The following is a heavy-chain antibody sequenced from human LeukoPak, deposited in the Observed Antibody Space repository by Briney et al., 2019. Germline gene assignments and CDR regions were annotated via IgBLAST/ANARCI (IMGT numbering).Heavy chain of an antibody. D-gene: IGHD2-2*02. V-gene: IGHV4-30-4*01. CDR3: ARDFSCLQGTSCSTVLTDY. CDR1: GGSISNGDYY. CDR2: IYYSGST. Sequence: MSSQTLSLTCTVSGGSISNGDYYWSWIRQPPGKGLEWIGYIYYSGSTYYNPSLKSRVTISVDTSKNQFSLKLSSVTAADTAVYYCARDFSCLQGTSCSTVLTDYWGQGTLVTVSS. J-gene: IGHJ4*02.